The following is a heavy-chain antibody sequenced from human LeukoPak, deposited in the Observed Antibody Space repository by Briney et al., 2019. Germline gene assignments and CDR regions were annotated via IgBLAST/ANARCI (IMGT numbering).Heavy chain of an antibody. Sequence: PGGSLRLSCAASGFTFSSYGMDWVRQAPGKGLEWVSYISSSGSTIYYADSVKGRFTISRDNTKNSLYLQMNSLRAEDTAVYYCARAYYDFTNWFDPWGQGTLVTVSS. V-gene: IGHV3-48*03. J-gene: IGHJ5*02. D-gene: IGHD3-3*01. CDR2: ISSSGSTI. CDR1: GFTFSSYG. CDR3: ARAYYDFTNWFDP.